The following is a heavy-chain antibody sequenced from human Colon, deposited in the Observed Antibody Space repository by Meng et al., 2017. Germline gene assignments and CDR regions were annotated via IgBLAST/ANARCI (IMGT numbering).Heavy chain of an antibody. J-gene: IGHJ4*02. CDR2: IYPSGRT. V-gene: IGHV4-4*02. CDR3: ARKRTSPGTLGFDY. D-gene: IGHD6-13*01. Sequence: QGQPQASGPGLVKPSQTLSLPCTVSGDSISSGNGWTWVRQPPGKGLEWIGEIYPSGRTSSNPSLQGRVTILLDKSKNQFSLELNSVTAADTAIYFCARKRTSPGTLGFDYWGQGTLVTVSS. CDR1: GDSISSGNG.